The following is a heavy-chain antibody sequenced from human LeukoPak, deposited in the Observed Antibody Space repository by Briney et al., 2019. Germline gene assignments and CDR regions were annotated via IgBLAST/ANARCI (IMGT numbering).Heavy chain of an antibody. J-gene: IGHJ4*02. D-gene: IGHD4-11*01. CDR3: ARHYSNYGTWDY. Sequence: SETLSLTYAVSGYSISSGYYWGWIRQPPGKGLEWIGSIYHSGSTYYNPSLKSRVTISVDTSKNQFSLKLSSVTAADTAVYYCARHYSNYGTWDYWGQGTLVTVSS. V-gene: IGHV4-38-2*01. CDR1: GYSISSGYY. CDR2: IYHSGST.